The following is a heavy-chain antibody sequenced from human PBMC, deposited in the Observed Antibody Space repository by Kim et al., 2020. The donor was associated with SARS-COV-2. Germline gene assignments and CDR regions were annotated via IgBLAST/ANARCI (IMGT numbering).Heavy chain of an antibody. CDR2: T. J-gene: IGHJ4*02. CDR3: ARGRIAGFDY. V-gene: IGHV3-53*01. Sequence: TYYADSVKGRFTISRDNSKNTLYLQMNSLRAEDTAVYYCARGRIAGFDYWGQGTLVTVSS. D-gene: IGHD6-6*01.